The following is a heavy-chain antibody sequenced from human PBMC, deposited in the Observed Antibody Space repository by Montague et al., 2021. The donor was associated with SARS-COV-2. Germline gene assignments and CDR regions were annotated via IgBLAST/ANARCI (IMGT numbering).Heavy chain of an antibody. J-gene: IGHJ3*01. CDR3: VRRYDFYRAEAFDV. Sequence: PALVKPTQTLTLTCVFSGFSLNTDGVGVAWIRRPPGKALEWLALIYWDGDQRYSPSLKTRLTITKDTSKNRVVLTMTNLDPVDTATYYCVRRYDFYRAEAFDVWGQGTMLTVSS. CDR2: IYWDGDQ. D-gene: IGHD3-3*01. V-gene: IGHV2-5*02. CDR1: GFSLNTDGVG.